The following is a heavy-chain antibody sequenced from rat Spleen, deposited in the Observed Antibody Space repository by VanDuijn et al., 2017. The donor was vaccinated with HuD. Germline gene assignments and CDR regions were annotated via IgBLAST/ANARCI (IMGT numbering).Heavy chain of an antibody. CDR1: GYSITSSYR. CDR2: INSEGTT. J-gene: IGHJ3*01. V-gene: IGHV3-3*01. Sequence: EVQLQESGPGLVKPSQSLSLTCSVTGYSITSSYRWNWIRKFPGNKLEWMGYINSEGTTNYNPSLKSRISITRDTSKNQFFLQVTSVTNEDTATYYCARGPYSSAYFAYWGQGTLVTVSS. D-gene: IGHD1-2*01. CDR3: ARGPYSSAYFAY.